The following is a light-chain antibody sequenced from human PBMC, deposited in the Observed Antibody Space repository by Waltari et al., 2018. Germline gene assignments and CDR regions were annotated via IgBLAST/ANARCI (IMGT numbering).Light chain of an antibody. V-gene: IGLV7-46*01. Sequence: QAVVTQEPSLPVSPGGTVTLTCGSRSGPVTRGHFPYWFQQKPGQAPRTLISETSNRLSWTPARFSGSLLGGKAALTLSDAQPDDDADYYCLLSYHDAVIFGGGTKLTVL. CDR1: SGPVTRGHF. CDR3: LLSYHDAVI. CDR2: ETS. J-gene: IGLJ2*01.